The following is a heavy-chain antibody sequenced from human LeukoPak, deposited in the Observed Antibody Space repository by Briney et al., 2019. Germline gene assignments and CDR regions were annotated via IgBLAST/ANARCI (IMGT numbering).Heavy chain of an antibody. CDR3: VRDTTVGAAYFDF. CDR1: RFVFSSHG. J-gene: IGHJ4*02. D-gene: IGHD2-15*01. Sequence: GGSLRLSCAASRFVFSSHGMHWVRQAPGKGLEWVAYIRYDGSDKYYADSVKGRFTISRDNSKKTLSLHKTTLRPDDTAVYYCVRDTTVGAAYFDFWGQGALVAVSS. CDR2: IRYDGSDK. V-gene: IGHV3-30*02.